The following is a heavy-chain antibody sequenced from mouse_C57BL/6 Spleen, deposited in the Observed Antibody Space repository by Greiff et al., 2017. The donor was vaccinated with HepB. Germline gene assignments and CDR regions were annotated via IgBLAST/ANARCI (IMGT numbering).Heavy chain of an antibody. CDR3: ARHGSVSSYYAMDY. J-gene: IGHJ4*01. CDR2: ISGGGGNT. CDR1: GFTFSSYT. D-gene: IGHD1-1*01. Sequence: EVKLVESGGGLVKPGGFLKLSCAASGFTFSSYTMSWVRQTPEKRLEWVATISGGGGNTYYPDSVKGRFTISRDNAKNTLYLQMSSLRSEDTALYYCARHGSVSSYYAMDYWGQGTSVTVSS. V-gene: IGHV5-9*01.